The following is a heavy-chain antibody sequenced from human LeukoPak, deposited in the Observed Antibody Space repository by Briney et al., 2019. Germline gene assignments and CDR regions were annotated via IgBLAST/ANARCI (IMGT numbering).Heavy chain of an antibody. CDR1: GFTFSSYA. D-gene: IGHD6-6*01. Sequence: PGRSLRLSCAASGFTFSSYAMHWVRQAPGKGLEWVAVISYDGSNKYYADSVKGRFTISRDNSKNTLYLRMNSLRAEDTAVYYCARYSSSSTWGQGTLVTASS. CDR3: ARYSSSST. J-gene: IGHJ4*02. CDR2: ISYDGSNK. V-gene: IGHV3-30-3*01.